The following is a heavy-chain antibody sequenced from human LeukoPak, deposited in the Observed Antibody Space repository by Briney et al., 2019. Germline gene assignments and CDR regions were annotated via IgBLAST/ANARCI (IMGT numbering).Heavy chain of an antibody. V-gene: IGHV3-23*01. CDR3: AKPDDYSNDFDY. J-gene: IGHJ4*02. CDR2: ISGSVGRT. Sequence: PGGSLRLSCAASGFTFSSYAMSDLRQAPGRGLEWVSAISGSVGRTYYADSVTSRLTISRDNSKNTLYLQLNSLRADDPAVYSCAKPDDYSNDFDYWGQGTLVTVSS. CDR1: GFTFSSYA. D-gene: IGHD4-11*01.